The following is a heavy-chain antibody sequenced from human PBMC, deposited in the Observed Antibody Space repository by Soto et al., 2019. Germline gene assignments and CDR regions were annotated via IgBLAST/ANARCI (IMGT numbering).Heavy chain of an antibody. Sequence: LVQSGAEVKKPGSSVKVSCRAGRGSFSASGFSWVRQAPGQGLEWVGGVIPIFGTANYAQKFQDRVTMTADESTSTVYMELRSLRSEDTALYYCARSGYSYGPNMDWGQGTLVTVSA. J-gene: IGHJ4*02. V-gene: IGHV1-69*01. CDR1: RGSFSASG. D-gene: IGHD5-18*01. CDR3: ARSGYSYGPNMD. CDR2: VIPIFGTA.